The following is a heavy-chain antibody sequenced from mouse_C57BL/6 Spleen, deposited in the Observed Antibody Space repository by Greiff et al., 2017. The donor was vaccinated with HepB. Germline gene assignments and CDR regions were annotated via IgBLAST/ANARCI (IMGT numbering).Heavy chain of an antibody. D-gene: IGHD1-1*01. V-gene: IGHV5-4*01. J-gene: IGHJ4*01. CDR1: GFTFSSYA. CDR3: VREMAGYYGSSTVYYAMDY. Sequence: EVKLVESGGGLVKPGGSLKLSCAASGFTFSSYAMSWVRQTPEKRLEWVATISDGGSYTYYPDNVKGRFTISKDNVKNNLYLQMSHLKSEDTAMYYCVREMAGYYGSSTVYYAMDYWGQVTSVTVSS. CDR2: ISDGGSYT.